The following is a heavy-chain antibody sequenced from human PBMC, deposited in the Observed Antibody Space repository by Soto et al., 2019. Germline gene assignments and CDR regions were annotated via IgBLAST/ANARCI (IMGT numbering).Heavy chain of an antibody. D-gene: IGHD3-10*01. CDR3: GRTYTGG. V-gene: IGHV3-23*01. J-gene: IGHJ4*02. CDR1: GFSLRDHA. Sequence: LQSGGGVVQPGESLRLSCAASGFSLRDHALSWVRQAPGGGLEWVSGISGSEDRTNYADFERGRFIISKDRAKNTLYLDMSGLRVDDTAVYFCGRTYTGGWGQGTLVTVSS. CDR2: ISGSEDRT.